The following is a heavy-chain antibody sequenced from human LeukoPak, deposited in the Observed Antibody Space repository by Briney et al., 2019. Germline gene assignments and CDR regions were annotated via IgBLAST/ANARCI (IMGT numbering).Heavy chain of an antibody. J-gene: IGHJ4*02. Sequence: PSQTLSLTCTVSGGSISSGDYYWSWIRQPPGKGLDWIGYIYYSGSTYYNPSLKSRVTISVDTSKNQFSLKLSSVTAADTAVYYCARGRGYYYDSSGYYSFDYWGQGTLVTVSS. V-gene: IGHV4-30-4*01. CDR1: GGSISSGDYY. CDR2: IYYSGST. D-gene: IGHD3-22*01. CDR3: ARGRGYYYDSSGYYSFDY.